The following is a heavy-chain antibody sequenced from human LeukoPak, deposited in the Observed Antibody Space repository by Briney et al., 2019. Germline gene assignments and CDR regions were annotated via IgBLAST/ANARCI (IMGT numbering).Heavy chain of an antibody. CDR3: ARDAVDTANAV. J-gene: IGHJ6*02. V-gene: IGHV3-74*01. D-gene: IGHD5-18*01. CDR2: INSDGSIT. Sequence: GSLRLSCAASGFTFTTYWMHWVRQAPGKGLVWVSHINSDGSITSYADSVKGRFTISRDNAKNTLYLQMNSLRAEDTAVYYCARDAVDTANAVWGQGTTVTVSS. CDR1: GFTFTTYW.